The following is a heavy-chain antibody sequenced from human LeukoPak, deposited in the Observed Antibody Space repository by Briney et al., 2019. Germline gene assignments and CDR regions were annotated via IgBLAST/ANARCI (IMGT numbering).Heavy chain of an antibody. Sequence: SVKVSCKASGGTFSSYAISWVRQAPGQGLEWMGGIIPMFGTPNYAQKFQGRVTITTDESTSTAYMELSSLRSEDTAVYYCARGRGIRGWDYFDYWGQETLVTVSS. J-gene: IGHJ4*02. D-gene: IGHD6-19*01. CDR1: GGTFSSYA. CDR2: IIPMFGTP. V-gene: IGHV1-69*05. CDR3: ARGRGIRGWDYFDY.